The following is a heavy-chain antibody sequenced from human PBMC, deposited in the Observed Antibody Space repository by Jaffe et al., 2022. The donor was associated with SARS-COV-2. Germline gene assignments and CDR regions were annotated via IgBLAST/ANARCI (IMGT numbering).Heavy chain of an antibody. CDR1: GFTFSSYA. D-gene: IGHD2-15*01. CDR2: ISFDGSNK. V-gene: IGHV3-30-3*01. J-gene: IGHJ1*01. CDR3: ARDLVGAAPGDFQH. Sequence: QVQLVESGGGVVQPGRPLRLSCAASGFTFSSYAMHWVRQAPGKGLEWVAVISFDGSNKHYADSVKGRFTVSRDNSKSTVYLQMNSLRPEDTAVYYCARDLVGAAPGDFQHWGQGTLVTVSS.